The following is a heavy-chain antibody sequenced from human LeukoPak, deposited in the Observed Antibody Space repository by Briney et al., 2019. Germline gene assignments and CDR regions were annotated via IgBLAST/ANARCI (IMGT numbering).Heavy chain of an antibody. CDR2: INHSGST. J-gene: IGHJ6*03. CDR3: ARGIAAVDGYYYYYYMDV. V-gene: IGHV4-34*01. Sequence: QPSETLSLTCAVYGGSFSGYYWSWIRQPPGKGLEWIGEINHSGSTNYNPSLKSRVTISVDTSKNQFSLKLSSVTAADTAVHYCARGIAAVDGYYYYYYMDVWGKGTTVTVSS. CDR1: GGSFSGYY. D-gene: IGHD6-13*01.